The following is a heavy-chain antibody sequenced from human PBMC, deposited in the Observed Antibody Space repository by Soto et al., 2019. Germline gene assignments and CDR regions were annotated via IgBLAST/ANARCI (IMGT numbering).Heavy chain of an antibody. D-gene: IGHD3-16*01. CDR2: INPNSGGT. CDR1: GYTFSDYY. V-gene: IGHV1-2*02. Sequence: GASVKVYCKASGYTFSDYYIHWGRQAPGQGLEWMGWINPNSGGTKYAPKFQGGVTMTRDTSITTAYMELSRLRSGDTAVYYCAREGGDGIDYWGQGTLVTVSS. J-gene: IGHJ4*02. CDR3: AREGGDGIDY.